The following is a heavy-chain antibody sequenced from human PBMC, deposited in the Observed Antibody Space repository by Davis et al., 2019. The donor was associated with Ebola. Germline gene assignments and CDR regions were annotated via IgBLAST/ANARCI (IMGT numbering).Heavy chain of an antibody. CDR2: ISSSSSYI. Sequence: GESLKISCAASGFTFSSYSMNWVRQAPGKGLEWVSSISSSSSYIYYADSVKGRFTISRDNAKNSLYLQMNSLRAEDTAVYYCARDRLIDYWGQGTLVTISS. CDR3: ARDRLIDY. CDR1: GFTFSSYS. V-gene: IGHV3-21*01. J-gene: IGHJ4*02.